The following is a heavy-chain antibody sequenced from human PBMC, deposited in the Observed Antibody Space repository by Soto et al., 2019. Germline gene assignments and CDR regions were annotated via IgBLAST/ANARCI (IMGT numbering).Heavy chain of an antibody. J-gene: IGHJ4*02. CDR3: ARLRGWAYFDY. Sequence: PSETLSLTCAVYGGSFSGYYWSWIRQPPGKGLEWIGEINHSGSTNYNPSLKSRVTISVGTSKNQFSLKLSSVTAADTAVYYCARLRGWAYFDYWGQGTLVTVSS. CDR2: INHSGST. D-gene: IGHD3-10*01. V-gene: IGHV4-34*01. CDR1: GGSFSGYY.